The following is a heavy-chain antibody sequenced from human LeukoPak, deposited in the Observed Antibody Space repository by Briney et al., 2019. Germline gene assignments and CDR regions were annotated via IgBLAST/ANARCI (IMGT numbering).Heavy chain of an antibody. J-gene: IGHJ4*02. V-gene: IGHV3-23*03. CDR3: AKQEGALIQNWCFDH. Sequence: HPGGSLRLSCGASGFTFSDFAMSWVRLAPGKGLEWVSSIEKDASRAYYADSVRGRFTVSRDNSKNTLYLQKSSLRVEDTALYYCAKQEGALIQNWCFDHWGLGTLVTVSS. CDR1: GFTFSDFA. D-gene: IGHD1-26*01. CDR2: IEKDASRA.